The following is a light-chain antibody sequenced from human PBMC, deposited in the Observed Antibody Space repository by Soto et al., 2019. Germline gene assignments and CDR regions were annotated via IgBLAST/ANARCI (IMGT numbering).Light chain of an antibody. V-gene: IGKV1-5*03. Sequence: DIQMTQSPSTLSASVGDRITITCRASQSISSWLAWYQQKPGKAPKLLIYKASTLERGVPSRFSGSESGTEFTLTISSLQPDDFAVYYCQQYNTYPYAFGLGTKLEIK. CDR3: QQYNTYPYA. J-gene: IGKJ2*01. CDR1: QSISSW. CDR2: KAS.